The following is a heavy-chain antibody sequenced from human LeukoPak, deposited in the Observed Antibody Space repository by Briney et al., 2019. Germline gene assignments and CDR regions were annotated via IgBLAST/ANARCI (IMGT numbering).Heavy chain of an antibody. J-gene: IGHJ4*02. CDR3: ARGGVVSPFDY. V-gene: IGHV4-59*01. Sequence: SETLSLTCTVAGDSISSDYWSWIRQPPGKGLEWVGYVYYSGSTNYNPSLERRVTISIDTSKTHFSLKLSSLTAADTAVYFCARGGVVSPFDYWGQGTLVTVSS. CDR2: VYYSGST. D-gene: IGHD3-3*01. CDR1: GDSISSDY.